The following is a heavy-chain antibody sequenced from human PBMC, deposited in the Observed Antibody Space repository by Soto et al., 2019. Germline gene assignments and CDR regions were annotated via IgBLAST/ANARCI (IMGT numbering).Heavy chain of an antibody. Sequence: PGGSLRLSCAASGFSFSTYGMHWVRQAPGKGLEWVAFISNDGSNKYYADSVKGRFTISRDNSKNTLYLQMNSLRAEDTAVYYCAKEFGNYWAFGYWAQETLVPVSS. CDR3: AKEFGNYWAFGY. D-gene: IGHD1-26*01. J-gene: IGHJ4*02. CDR2: ISNDGSNK. V-gene: IGHV3-30*18. CDR1: GFSFSTYG.